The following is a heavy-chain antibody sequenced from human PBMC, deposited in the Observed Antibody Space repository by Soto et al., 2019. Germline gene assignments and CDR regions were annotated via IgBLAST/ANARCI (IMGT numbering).Heavy chain of an antibody. CDR2: IIPILGIA. CDR3: ARDTSETVGDYNY. J-gene: IGHJ4*02. Sequence: QVQLVQSGAEVQKPGSSVKVSCKASGGTFSSYTISWVRQAPGQGLEWMGRIIPILGIANYAQKCQGRVTITADKSTSTAYMELSSLRSEDTAVYYCARDTSETVGDYNYWGQGTLVTVPS. D-gene: IGHD4-17*01. V-gene: IGHV1-69*08. CDR1: GGTFSSYT.